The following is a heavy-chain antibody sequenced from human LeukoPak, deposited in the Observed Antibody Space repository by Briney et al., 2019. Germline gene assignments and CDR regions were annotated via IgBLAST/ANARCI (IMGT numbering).Heavy chain of an antibody. V-gene: IGHV1-69*13. CDR2: IIPIFGTA. J-gene: IGHJ4*02. Sequence: ASVTVSCKASGGTFSSYAISWVRQAPGQGLEWVGGIIPIFGTANYAQKFQGRVTITADESTSTAYMELSSLRSEDTAVYYCARGPGGYNLELDYWGQGTLVTVSS. CDR3: ARGPGGYNLELDY. CDR1: GGTFSSYA. D-gene: IGHD5-24*01.